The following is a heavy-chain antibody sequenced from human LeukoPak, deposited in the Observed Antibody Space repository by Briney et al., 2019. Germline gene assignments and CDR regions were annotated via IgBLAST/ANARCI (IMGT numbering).Heavy chain of an antibody. V-gene: IGHV3-7*01. Sequence: PGGSLRLSCAASGFILSNYWMSWVRQVPGKGLEWVANIEQDGTEKYFVDSVKGRFTISRDNPKNSLYLQMRSLRAEDTAIYYCARVTVALRRITALDSWGQGTLVTVSS. J-gene: IGHJ4*02. CDR3: ARVTVALRRITALDS. CDR1: GFILSNYW. CDR2: IEQDGTEK. D-gene: IGHD1-14*01.